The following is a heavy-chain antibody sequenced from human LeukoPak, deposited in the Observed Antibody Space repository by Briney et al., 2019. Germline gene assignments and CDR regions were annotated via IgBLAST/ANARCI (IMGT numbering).Heavy chain of an antibody. Sequence: GGSLRLSCAASGFTFSSYAMSWVRQAPGKGLEWVSVIYSGGSTYYADSVKGRFTISRDNSKNTVDLQMNSLRVEDTAVYYCTMRGNTWYDCWGQGTLVTVSS. CDR1: GFTFSSYA. CDR2: IYSGGST. D-gene: IGHD6-13*01. J-gene: IGHJ4*02. CDR3: TMRGNTWYDC. V-gene: IGHV3-53*01.